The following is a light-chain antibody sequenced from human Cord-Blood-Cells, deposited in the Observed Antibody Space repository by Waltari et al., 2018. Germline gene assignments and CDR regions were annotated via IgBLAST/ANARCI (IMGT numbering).Light chain of an antibody. CDR3: QQYNNWPRT. Sequence: EIVMTQSPATLHVSPGERATLSCRASQSVSRNLAWYQQKPGQAPRLLIYGASTRATGIPARFSGSGSGTEFTLTISSLQSEDFAVDYCQQYNNWPRTFGQGTKVEIK. CDR2: GAS. J-gene: IGKJ1*01. CDR1: QSVSRN. V-gene: IGKV3-15*01.